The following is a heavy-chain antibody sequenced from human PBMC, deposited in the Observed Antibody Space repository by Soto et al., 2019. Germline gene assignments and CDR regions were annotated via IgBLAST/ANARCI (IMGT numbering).Heavy chain of an antibody. CDR2: ISAYNGNT. CDR3: ARSLHHHLITMVRGESFPFDP. J-gene: IGHJ5*02. Sequence: ASVKVSCKASGYTFTSYGISWVRQAPGQGLEWMGWISAYNGNTNYAQKLQGRVTMTTDTSTSTAYMELRSLRSDDTAVYYCARSLHHHLITMVRGESFPFDPWGQG. D-gene: IGHD3-10*01. CDR1: GYTFTSYG. V-gene: IGHV1-18*01.